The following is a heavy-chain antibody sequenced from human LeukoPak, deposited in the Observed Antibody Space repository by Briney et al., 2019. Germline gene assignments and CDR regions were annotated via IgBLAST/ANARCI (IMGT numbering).Heavy chain of an antibody. CDR2: ISGSGDST. CDR1: GFTFSTYA. J-gene: IGHJ4*02. Sequence: PGGSLRLSCAASGFTFSTYAVNWVRQAPGKGLEWVSTISGSGDSTYYADSVKGRFTISRDNSKDTLYLQMSSVRVDDMAVYYCARDRGTETPFDYWGQGTLVTVSS. CDR3: ARDRGTETPFDY. V-gene: IGHV3-23*01.